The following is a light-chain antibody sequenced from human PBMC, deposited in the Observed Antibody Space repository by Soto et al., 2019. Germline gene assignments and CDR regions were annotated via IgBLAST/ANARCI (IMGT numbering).Light chain of an antibody. CDR1: QSVSSSY. V-gene: IGKV3-11*01. CDR2: DAS. J-gene: IGKJ5*01. Sequence: EIVLTQSPATLSSFPGDRVTLSCRASQSVSSSYLAWYQQKPGQAPRLLIYDASNRATGIPARFSGSGSGTDFTLTISSLEPEDFAVYYCQQRSSWPPITFGQGTRLEIK. CDR3: QQRSSWPPIT.